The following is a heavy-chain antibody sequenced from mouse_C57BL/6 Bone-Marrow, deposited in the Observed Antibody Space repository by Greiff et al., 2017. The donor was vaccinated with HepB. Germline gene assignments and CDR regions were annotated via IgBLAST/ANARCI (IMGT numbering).Heavy chain of an antibody. CDR1: GYTFTSYW. CDR3: ARRGLLRFLDYAMDY. D-gene: IGHD1-1*01. V-gene: IGHV1-64*01. Sequence: QVQLQQPGAELVKPGASVKLSCKASGYTFTSYWMHWVKQRPGQGLEWIGMFHPNSGSTNYNEKFKSKATLTVDKSSSTAYMQLSSLTSEDSAVYYCARRGLLRFLDYAMDYWGQGTSVTVSS. CDR2: FHPNSGST. J-gene: IGHJ4*01.